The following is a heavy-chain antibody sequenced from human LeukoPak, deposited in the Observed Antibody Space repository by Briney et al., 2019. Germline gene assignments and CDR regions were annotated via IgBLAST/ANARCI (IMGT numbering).Heavy chain of an antibody. D-gene: IGHD6-19*01. V-gene: IGHV1-2*06. CDR2: INPNSGGT. CDR3: ARVPKNSSGWYP. CDR1: GGTFSSYA. J-gene: IGHJ5*02. Sequence: ASVKVSCKASGGTFSSYAISWVRQAPGQGLEWMGRINPNSGGTNYAQKFQGGVTMTRDTSISTAYMELSRLRSDDTAVYYCARVPKNSSGWYPWGQGTLVTVSS.